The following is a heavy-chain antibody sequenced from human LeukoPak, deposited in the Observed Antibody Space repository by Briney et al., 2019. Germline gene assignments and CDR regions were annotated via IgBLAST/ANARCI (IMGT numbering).Heavy chain of an antibody. CDR2: IYHSGST. D-gene: IGHD2-2*01. CDR3: ARGYIVVVPAVHNWFDP. J-gene: IGHJ5*02. V-gene: IGHV4-30-2*01. Sequence: SETLSLTCTVSGGSISSGGYYWSWIRQPPGKGLEWIGYIYHSGSTYYNPSLKSRVTISVDRSKNQFSPKLSSVTAADTAVYYCARGYIVVVPAVHNWFDPWGQGTLVTVSS. CDR1: GGSISSGGYY.